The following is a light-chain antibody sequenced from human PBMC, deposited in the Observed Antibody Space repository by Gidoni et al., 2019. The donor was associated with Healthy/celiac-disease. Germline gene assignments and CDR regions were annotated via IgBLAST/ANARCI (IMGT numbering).Light chain of an antibody. V-gene: IGKV3-11*01. Sequence: EIVLTQSPATLSLSPGERATLSCRASQSVSSYLAWYQQKPGQAPRLLIYAASHRATGIPARFSGSGSGTDFTLTLSSLEPADFAVYYCQQRSNWPPKLTFGGGTKVEIK. J-gene: IGKJ4*01. CDR2: AAS. CDR1: QSVSSY. CDR3: QQRSNWPPKLT.